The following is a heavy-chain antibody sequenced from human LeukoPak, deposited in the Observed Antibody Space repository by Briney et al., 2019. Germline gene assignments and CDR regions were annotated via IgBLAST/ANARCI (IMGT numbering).Heavy chain of an antibody. D-gene: IGHD2-21*01. CDR2: IKSKTDGGTT. CDR3: TTGIPGAEDAFDT. V-gene: IGHV3-15*01. Sequence: GGSLRLSCAASGFTFSNAWMSWVRQAPGKGLEWVGRIKSKTDGGTTDYAAPVKGRFTISRDDSKNTLYLQMNSLKTEDTAVYYCTTGIPGAEDAFDTWGQGTMVTVSS. CDR1: GFTFSNAW. J-gene: IGHJ3*02.